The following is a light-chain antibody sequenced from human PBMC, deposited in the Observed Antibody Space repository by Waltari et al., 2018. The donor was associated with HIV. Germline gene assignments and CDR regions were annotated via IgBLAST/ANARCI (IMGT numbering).Light chain of an antibody. CDR1: SSDVGGYNY. Sequence: QSALTQPRSVSGSPGQSVTISCTGTSSDVGGYNYVSWYQQPPGKAPKLMIFDVSKRPSGFPDRFAGSRSGNTASLTISGLQAEDEAEYYCCSYAGSHTYVFGTGTKVTVL. CDR3: CSYAGSHTYV. J-gene: IGLJ1*01. V-gene: IGLV2-11*01. CDR2: DVS.